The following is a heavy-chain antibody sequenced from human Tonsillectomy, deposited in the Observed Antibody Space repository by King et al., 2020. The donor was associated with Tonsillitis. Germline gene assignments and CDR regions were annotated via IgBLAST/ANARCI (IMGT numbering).Heavy chain of an antibody. J-gene: IGHJ4*02. D-gene: IGHD3-22*01. CDR3: PTDPDYDSGGLGY. V-gene: IGHV3-15*07. CDR2: IKSRTHGETT. CDR1: GFTFSYAW. Sequence: VQLVESGGGLVKPGGSLRLSCAASGFTFSYAWMNWVRQAPGKGLEWVGRIKSRTHGETTDYAAPVKGRFIISRDDSKNTLYLQMNSLKNEDTGVFYCPTDPDYDSGGLGYWGQGTLVTVSS.